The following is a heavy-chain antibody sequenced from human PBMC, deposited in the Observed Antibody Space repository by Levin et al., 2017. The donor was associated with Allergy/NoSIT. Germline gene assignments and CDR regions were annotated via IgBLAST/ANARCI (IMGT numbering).Heavy chain of an antibody. CDR1: GFTFGDYA. CDR2: IRSKAYGGTT. D-gene: IGHD6-13*01. J-gene: IGHJ6*03. V-gene: IGHV3-49*03. CDR3: TRGRSSWYPNYYYMDV. Sequence: GGSLRLSCTASGFTFGDYAMSWFRQAPGKGLEWVGFIRSKAYGGTTEYAASVKGRFTISRDDSKSIAYLQMNSLKTEDTAVYYCTRGRSSWYPNYYYMDVWGKGTTVTVSS.